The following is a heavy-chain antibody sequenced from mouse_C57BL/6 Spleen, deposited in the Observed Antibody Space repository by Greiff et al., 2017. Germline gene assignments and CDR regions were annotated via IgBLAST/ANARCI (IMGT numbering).Heavy chain of an antibody. D-gene: IGHD2-4*01. Sequence: QVQLKQSGAELVRPGTSVKVSCKASGYAFTNYLIEWVKQRPGQGLEWIGVINPGSGGTNYNEKFKGKATLTADKSSSTAYMQLSSLTSEDSAVYFCARSGDYPAEFAYWGQGALVTVSA. CDR2: INPGSGGT. V-gene: IGHV1-54*01. CDR3: ARSGDYPAEFAY. J-gene: IGHJ3*01. CDR1: GYAFTNYL.